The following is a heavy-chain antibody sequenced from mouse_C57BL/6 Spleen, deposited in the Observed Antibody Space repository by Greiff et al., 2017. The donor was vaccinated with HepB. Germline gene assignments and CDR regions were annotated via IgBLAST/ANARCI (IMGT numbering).Heavy chain of an antibody. CDR1: GFTFSSYT. D-gene: IGHD2-1*01. CDR3: ASLIYYGNYDAMDY. CDR2: ISGGGGNT. J-gene: IGHJ4*01. V-gene: IGHV5-9*01. Sequence: DVKLVESGGGLVKPGGSLKLSCAASGFTFSSYTMSWVRQTPEKRLEWVATISGGGGNTYYPDSVKGRFTISRDNAKNTLYLQMSSLRSEDTALYYCASLIYYGNYDAMDYWGQGTSVTVSS.